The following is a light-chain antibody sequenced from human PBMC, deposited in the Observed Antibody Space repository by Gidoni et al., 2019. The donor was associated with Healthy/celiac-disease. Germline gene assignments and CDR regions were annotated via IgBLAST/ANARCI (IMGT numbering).Light chain of an antibody. CDR2: GAS. CDR3: QQYGSSRFT. CDR1: QSVSSSY. Sequence: VLTQSPGTLSLSPGERATLSCRASQSVSSSYLAWYQQKPGQAPRLLIYGASSRATGIPDRFSGSGSGTDFTLTISRLEPEDFAVYYCQQYGSSRFTFGPGTKVDIK. V-gene: IGKV3-20*01. J-gene: IGKJ3*01.